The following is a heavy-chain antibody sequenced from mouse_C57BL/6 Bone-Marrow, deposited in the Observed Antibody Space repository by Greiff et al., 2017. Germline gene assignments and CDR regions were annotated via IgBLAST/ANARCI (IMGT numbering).Heavy chain of an antibody. D-gene: IGHD1-1*01. CDR2: ISYDGSN. J-gene: IGHJ2*01. V-gene: IGHV3-6*01. CDR1: GYSITSGYY. Sequence: EVKLQESGPGLVKPSQSLSLTCSVTGYSITSGYYWNWIRQFPGNKLEWMGYISYDGSNNYNPSLKNRISITRDTSKNQFFLKLNSVTTEDTATYYCARDHYGSSSYYFDYWGKGTTLTVSS. CDR3: ARDHYGSSSYYFDY.